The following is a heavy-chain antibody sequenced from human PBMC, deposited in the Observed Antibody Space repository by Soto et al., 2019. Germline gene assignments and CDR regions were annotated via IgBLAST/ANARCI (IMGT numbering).Heavy chain of an antibody. Sequence: GASVKVSCKASGSTLTSYDIHWVRQASGQGLEWMGWINPNSDDRHYAQKFQGRVTMTRDTSIDTVYMELSRLRSEDTAMYYCARAIAFIDGYNRRHYGMDVWGQGTTVTAP. CDR3: ARAIAFIDGYNRRHYGMDV. D-gene: IGHD5-12*01. J-gene: IGHJ6*02. CDR2: INPNSDDR. V-gene: IGHV1-8*01. CDR1: GSTLTSYD.